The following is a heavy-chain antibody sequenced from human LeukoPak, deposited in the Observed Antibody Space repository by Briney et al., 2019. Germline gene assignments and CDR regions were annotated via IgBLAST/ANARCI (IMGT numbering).Heavy chain of an antibody. Sequence: ASVKVSCKASGYTFTSYDINGVRQATGQGLEWMGWMNPNSGNTGYAQKFQGRVTMTRNTSISTAYMELSSLRSEDTAVYYCSRNKDYYDSSGSNVWGQGTLVTVSS. CDR2: MNPNSGNT. V-gene: IGHV1-8*01. D-gene: IGHD3-22*01. CDR3: SRNKDYYDSSGSNV. CDR1: GYTFTSYD. J-gene: IGHJ4*02.